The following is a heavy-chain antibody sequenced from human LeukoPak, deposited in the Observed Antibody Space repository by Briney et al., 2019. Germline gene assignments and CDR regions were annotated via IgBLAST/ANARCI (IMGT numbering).Heavy chain of an antibody. V-gene: IGHV4-39*01. J-gene: IGHJ4*02. D-gene: IGHD3-16*01. CDR1: SGSISTYY. CDR3: ARLDSIHLITF. Sequence: PSETLSLTCTVSSGSISTYYWGWLRQPPGKGLEWIGTIYYSGSTYYNPSLKSRVTISVDTSKNQFSLKVSSVTAADTAVYYCARLDSIHLITFWGQGTLVTVSS. CDR2: IYYSGST.